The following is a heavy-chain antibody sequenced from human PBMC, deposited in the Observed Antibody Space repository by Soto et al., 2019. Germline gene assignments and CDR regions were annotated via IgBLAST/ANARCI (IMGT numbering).Heavy chain of an antibody. V-gene: IGHV3-11*01. J-gene: IGHJ5*02. Sequence: QGQLVESGGGLVKPGGSLSLSCAASGIVFSDYMSWVRQAPGKGLEWLSYISGSGRTIYSADSVKGRFTISRDNATNSLYLQMNNVRTEDTAVYYCARLPFPWGWFDPWGQGTLVTVSS. CDR2: ISGSGRTI. CDR1: GIVFSDY. CDR3: ARLPFPWGWFDP. D-gene: IGHD3-16*01.